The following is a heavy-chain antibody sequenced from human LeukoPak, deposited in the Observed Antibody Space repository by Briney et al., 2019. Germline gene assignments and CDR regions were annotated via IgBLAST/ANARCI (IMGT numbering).Heavy chain of an antibody. CDR1: GGSISGYY. D-gene: IGHD6-6*01. CDR2: IYYSGST. J-gene: IGHJ4*02. V-gene: IGHV4-59*08. Sequence: SETLSLTCTVSGGSISGYYWSWIRQPPGKGLEWIGYIYYSGSTNYNPSLKSRVTISVDTSKNQFSLKVSSVTAADTAVYYCARLPYSSSSLDYWGQGTLVTVSS. CDR3: ARLPYSSSSLDY.